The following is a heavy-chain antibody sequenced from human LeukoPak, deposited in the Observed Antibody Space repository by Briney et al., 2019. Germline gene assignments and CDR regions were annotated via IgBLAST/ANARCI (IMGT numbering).Heavy chain of an antibody. CDR2: ISSSSSTI. CDR1: GFTFSSYS. J-gene: IGHJ4*02. D-gene: IGHD3-10*01. CDR3: ARDGQGGFLDC. V-gene: IGHV3-48*04. Sequence: PGGSLRLSCAASGFTFSSYSMNWVRQAPGKGLEWVSYISSSSSTIYYADSVKGRFTISRDNARNSVYLQLSSLRAEDTAMYYCARDGQGGFLDCWGQGTLVTVSS.